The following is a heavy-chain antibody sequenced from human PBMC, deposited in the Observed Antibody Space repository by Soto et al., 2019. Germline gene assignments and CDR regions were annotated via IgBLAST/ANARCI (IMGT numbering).Heavy chain of an antibody. CDR1: GYTFTSYA. CDR2: INAGNGNT. D-gene: IGHD1-20*01. V-gene: IGHV1-3*01. CDR3: ARDRFLVTETRDLDYYYGMDV. J-gene: IGHJ6*02. Sequence: QVQLVQSGAEVKKPGASVKVSCKASGYTFTSYAMHWVRQAPGQRLEWMGWINAGNGNTKYLQKFQGRVTITRDTCARTAYRERSSLRFEDTAVYYCARDRFLVTETRDLDYYYGMDVWGQGTTVTVSS.